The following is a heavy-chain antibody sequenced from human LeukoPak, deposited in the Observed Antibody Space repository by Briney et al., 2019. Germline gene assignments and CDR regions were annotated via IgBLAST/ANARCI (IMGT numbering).Heavy chain of an antibody. CDR3: SREYRRGYISSD. CDR1: GGSISSGDYY. V-gene: IGHV4-30-4*01. J-gene: IGHJ4*02. Sequence: SETLSLTCTVSGGSISSGDYYWSWIRQPPGKGLEWIGYIYYSGRTYYNPSLKSRVAISIDTSKNQLSLKLSSVTAADSAAYYCSREYRRGYISSDWGQGTLVTVSS. CDR2: IYYSGRT. D-gene: IGHD5-18*01.